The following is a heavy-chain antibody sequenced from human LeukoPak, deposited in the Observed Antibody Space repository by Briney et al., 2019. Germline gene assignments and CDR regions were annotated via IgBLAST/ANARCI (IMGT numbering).Heavy chain of an antibody. CDR3: ARTGWQQLVPGAFDI. J-gene: IGHJ3*02. Sequence: SETLSLTCTVSGGSISSYYWSWIRPPPGEGVEWIGYIYYSGSTNYNPSLKSRVTISVDTSKNQFSLKLSSVTAADTAVYYCARTGWQQLVPGAFDIWGQGTMVTVSS. CDR1: GGSISSYY. V-gene: IGHV4-59*01. D-gene: IGHD6-13*01. CDR2: IYYSGST.